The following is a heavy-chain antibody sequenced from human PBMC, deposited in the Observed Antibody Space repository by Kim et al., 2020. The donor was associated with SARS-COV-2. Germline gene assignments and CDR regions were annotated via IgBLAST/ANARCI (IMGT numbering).Heavy chain of an antibody. J-gene: IGHJ4*02. CDR3: ARGDPAAVPVDY. Sequence: NYAQKLQGRVTMTTDTSTSTAYMELRSLRSDDTAVYYCARGDPAAVPVDYWGQGTLVTVSS. V-gene: IGHV1-18*01. D-gene: IGHD6-13*01.